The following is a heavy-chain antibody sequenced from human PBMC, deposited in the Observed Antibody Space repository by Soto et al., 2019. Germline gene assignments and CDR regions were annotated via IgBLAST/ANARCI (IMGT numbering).Heavy chain of an antibody. CDR2: IIPIFGSA. CDR3: ARESLGTSWFDP. J-gene: IGHJ5*02. D-gene: IGHD1-7*01. V-gene: IGHV1-69*13. CDR1: GGTFSNYG. Sequence: SVKVSCKASGGTFSNYGINWVRQAPGQGLEWMGGIIPIFGSADYAQKFQGRVTITADESTSTAYMELSSLRSEDTAVYYCARESLGTSWFDPWGQGTLVTASS.